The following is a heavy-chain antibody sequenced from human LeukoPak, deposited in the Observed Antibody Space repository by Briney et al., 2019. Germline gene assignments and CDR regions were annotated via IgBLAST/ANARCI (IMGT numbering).Heavy chain of an antibody. V-gene: IGHV1-8*01. Sequence: ASVKVSCKASGYTFTSYDINWVRQATGQGLEWMGWMNPNSGNTGYAQKFQGRVTMTRNTSISTAYMELSSLRSEDTAVYYCARGGYSSSWYRAVYYYYYMDVWGKGTTVTVSS. D-gene: IGHD6-13*01. J-gene: IGHJ6*03. CDR2: MNPNSGNT. CDR3: ARGGYSSSWYRAVYYYYYMDV. CDR1: GYTFTSYD.